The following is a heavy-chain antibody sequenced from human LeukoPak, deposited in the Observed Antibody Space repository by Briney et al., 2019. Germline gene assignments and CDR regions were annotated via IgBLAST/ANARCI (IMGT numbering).Heavy chain of an antibody. CDR3: ARDRGRYYDSRGFYWGYYFDS. V-gene: IGHV3-23*01. CDR2: ISGSGDST. D-gene: IGHD3-22*01. CDR1: GFTFSTYA. Sequence: GGSLRLSCAASGFTFSTYAVNWVRQAPGKGLEWVSTISGSGDSTYYAGSVKGRFTISRDNSKDTLYLQMSSVRVDDTAVYYCARDRGRYYDSRGFYWGYYFDSWGQGILVTVST. J-gene: IGHJ4*02.